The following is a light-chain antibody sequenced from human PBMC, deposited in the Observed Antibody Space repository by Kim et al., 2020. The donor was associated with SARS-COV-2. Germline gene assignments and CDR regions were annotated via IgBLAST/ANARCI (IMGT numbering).Light chain of an antibody. V-gene: IGKV1-16*02. CDR3: QQYKSYPWT. J-gene: IGKJ1*01. Sequence: DIQMTQSPSSLSASVGDRVTITCRASQDITNYLAWFQQQPGKAPKSLMYAASTLQSGVPSKFSGSGSGTDFTLTISSLQPEDSAIYFCQQYKSYPWTFGQVTKVEIK. CDR2: AAS. CDR1: QDITNY.